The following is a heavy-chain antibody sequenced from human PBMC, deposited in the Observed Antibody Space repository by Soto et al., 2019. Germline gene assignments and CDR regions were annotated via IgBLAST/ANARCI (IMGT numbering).Heavy chain of an antibody. V-gene: IGHV1-8*01. J-gene: IGHJ4*02. Sequence: ASVKVSCKASGYTFTSYDINWVRQATGQGLEWMGWMNPNSGNTGYAQKFQGRVTMTRNTSISTAYMELSSLRSEDTAVYYCASRGPLSWYYDSSGRIDYWGQGPLVPVP. D-gene: IGHD3-22*01. CDR3: ASRGPLSWYYDSSGRIDY. CDR2: MNPNSGNT. CDR1: GYTFTSYD.